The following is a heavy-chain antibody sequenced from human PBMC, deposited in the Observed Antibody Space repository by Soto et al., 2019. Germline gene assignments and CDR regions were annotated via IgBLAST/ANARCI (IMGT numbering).Heavy chain of an antibody. CDR3: ARGLFYGDYGGY. J-gene: IGHJ4*02. CDR2: INAGNGNT. Sequence: QVQLVQSGAEVKKPGASVKVSCKASGYTFTSYAMHWVRQAPGQRLEWMGWINAGNGNTKYSQKFQGRVTITRDTSARTAYMELSSLRSEDTAVYYCARGLFYGDYGGYWGQGTLVTVSS. CDR1: GYTFTSYA. V-gene: IGHV1-3*01. D-gene: IGHD4-17*01.